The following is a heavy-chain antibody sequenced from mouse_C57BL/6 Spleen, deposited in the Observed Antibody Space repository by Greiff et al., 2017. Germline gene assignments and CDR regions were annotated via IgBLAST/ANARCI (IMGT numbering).Heavy chain of an antibody. J-gene: IGHJ2*01. CDR2: IYPGSGTT. CDR1: GYTFTAYY. CDR3: AREGYYGSSYGY. V-gene: IGHV1-76*01. Sequence: VQLQQSGAELVRPGASVKLSCKASGYTFTAYYINWVKQRPGQGLEWIARIYPGSGTTYYNEKFKGQATLTAEKSYRTAYMQLSSLTSEDSAVYFWAREGYYGSSYGYWGQGTTLTVSS. D-gene: IGHD1-1*01.